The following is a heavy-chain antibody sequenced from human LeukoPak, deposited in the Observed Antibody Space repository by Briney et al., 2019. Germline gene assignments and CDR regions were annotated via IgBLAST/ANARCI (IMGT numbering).Heavy chain of an antibody. J-gene: IGHJ1*01. D-gene: IGHD6-19*01. V-gene: IGHV3-74*01. CDR1: GLTFSSYW. Sequence: GGSLRLSCAASGLTFSSYWMHWVRQGPGKGLVWVSRISSDGSSTTYADSVKCRFTISRDNAKNTLHLQMNSLRAEDTAVYYCARSGQWLGAEYFQHWGQGSLVTVSS. CDR3: ARSGQWLGAEYFQH. CDR2: ISSDGSST.